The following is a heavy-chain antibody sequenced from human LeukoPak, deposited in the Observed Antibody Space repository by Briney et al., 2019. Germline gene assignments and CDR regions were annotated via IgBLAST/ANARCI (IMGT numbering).Heavy chain of an antibody. V-gene: IGHV7-4-1*02. CDR2: INTNTGNP. CDR3: ARCYCSSTSGYEGSY. J-gene: IGHJ4*02. D-gene: IGHD2-2*01. CDR1: GYTFTSYA. Sequence: ASVKVSCKASGYTFTSYAMNWVRQAPGQGLEWMGWINTNTGNPTYAQGFTGRFVFSLDTSASTAYLQISSLKAEDTAVYYGARCYCSSTSGYEGSYWGQGTLVAVSS.